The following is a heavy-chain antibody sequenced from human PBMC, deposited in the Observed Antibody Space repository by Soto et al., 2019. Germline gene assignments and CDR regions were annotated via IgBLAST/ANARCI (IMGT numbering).Heavy chain of an antibody. J-gene: IGHJ4*02. D-gene: IGHD3-16*01. CDR2: IYWNDDK. CDR3: AHRRPFGGVVVFDY. V-gene: IGHV2-5*01. CDR1: GFSLSTSGVG. Sequence: GSGPTLVNPTQTLTLACTFSGFSLSTSGVGVGWIRQPPGKALEWLALIYWNDDKRYSPSLKSRLTVTRDTSKNQVVLTMTKLDPVDTATYYCAHRRPFGGVVVFDYWGQGTLVTVSS.